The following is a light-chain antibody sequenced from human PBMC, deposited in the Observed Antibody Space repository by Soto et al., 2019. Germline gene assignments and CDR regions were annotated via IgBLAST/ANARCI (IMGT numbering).Light chain of an antibody. CDR3: QQYYSTPRT. CDR1: QSVLYSSNNNNY. V-gene: IGKV4-1*01. J-gene: IGKJ1*01. Sequence: DIVMTQSPDSLAVSLGERATINCKSSQSVLYSSNNNNYLAWYQQQPGQPPKLLISWASTRESGVPDRFSGSGSETDFTLTISSLQAEDVAVYYCQQYYSTPRTFGQGTKVEIK. CDR2: WAS.